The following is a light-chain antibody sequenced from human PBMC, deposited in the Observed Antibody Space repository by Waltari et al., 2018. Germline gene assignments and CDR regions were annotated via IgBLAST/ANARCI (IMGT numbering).Light chain of an antibody. CDR1: QSISSY. CDR3: QQTYSSPLT. J-gene: IGKJ3*01. V-gene: IGKV1-39*01. Sequence: DIQMTQSPSSLSASVGDRVTITCRASQSISSYLNWYQQKPGIAPKLLIYGASSLRGGAPSRFSGSRSGTDFTLTISSLQPEDFASYYCQQTYSSPLTFGPGTKLDIK. CDR2: GAS.